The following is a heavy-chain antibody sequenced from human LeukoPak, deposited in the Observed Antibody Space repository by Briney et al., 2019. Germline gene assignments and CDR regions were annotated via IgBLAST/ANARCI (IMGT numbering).Heavy chain of an antibody. CDR3: ARDIAGSPSDAFDI. J-gene: IGHJ3*02. V-gene: IGHV3-53*01. CDR2: IYSGGST. Sequence: GGSLRLSCAASGFTVSSNYMSWVRQAPGKGLEWVSVIYSGGSTYYADSVKGRFTISRDNSKNTLYLQMNSLRAEDTAVYYCARDIAGSPSDAFDIWGQGTMVTVSS. CDR1: GFTVSSNY. D-gene: IGHD6-13*01.